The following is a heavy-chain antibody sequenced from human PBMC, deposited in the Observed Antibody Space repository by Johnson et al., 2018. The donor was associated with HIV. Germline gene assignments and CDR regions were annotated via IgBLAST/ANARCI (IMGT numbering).Heavy chain of an antibody. Sequence: VQLVESGGGVVQPGRSLRLSCAACEFTFSSYAMNWVRQAPGKGLEWVSGISGGGSGTYYADSVKGRFTISRDNSRSTLYLQMNSLRAEDTAIYYCARGGRRQGAFDIWGQGTIVTVSS. D-gene: IGHD6-6*01. V-gene: IGHV3-23*04. CDR1: EFTFSSYA. CDR2: ISGGGSGT. J-gene: IGHJ3*02. CDR3: ARGGRRQGAFDI.